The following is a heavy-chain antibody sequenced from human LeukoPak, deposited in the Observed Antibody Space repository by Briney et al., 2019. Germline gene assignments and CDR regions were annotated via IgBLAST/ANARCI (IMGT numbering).Heavy chain of an antibody. J-gene: IGHJ4*02. D-gene: IGHD3-9*01. CDR1: GFTFSSYA. CDR2: ISGSGGST. Sequence: GGSLRLSCAASGFTFSSYAMSWVRQAPGKGLEWVSAISGSGGSTYYADPVKGRFTISRDNSKNTLYLQMNSLRAEDTAVYYCAKGDYDILTGYYPLDYWGQGTLVTVSS. CDR3: AKGDYDILTGYYPLDY. V-gene: IGHV3-23*01.